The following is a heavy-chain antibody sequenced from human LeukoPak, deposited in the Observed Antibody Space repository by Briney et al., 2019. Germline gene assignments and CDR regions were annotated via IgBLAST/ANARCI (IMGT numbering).Heavy chain of an antibody. CDR3: ARINYGDY. J-gene: IGHJ4*02. CDR1: GYSISSGYC. CDR2: IYRSGST. V-gene: IGHV4-38-2*02. Sequence: SETLSLTCTVSGYSISSGYCWGWIRQPPGKGLEWIGEIYRSGSTNYNPSLKSRVTISVDKSKNQFSLKLSSVTAADTAVYYCARINYGDYWGQGTLVTVSS.